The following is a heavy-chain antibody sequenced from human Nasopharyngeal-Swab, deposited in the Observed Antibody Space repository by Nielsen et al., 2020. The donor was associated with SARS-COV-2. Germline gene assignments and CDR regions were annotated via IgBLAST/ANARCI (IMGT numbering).Heavy chain of an antibody. CDR2: ISSSSSSI. Sequence: GESLKISCAASGFTFSSYSMNWVRQAPGKGLEWVSYISSSSSSIYYADSVKGRFTISRDNAKNSLCLQMDSLRDEDSAVYYCARDPAYYFGSGSYYPAYWGQGTLVTVSS. D-gene: IGHD3-10*01. J-gene: IGHJ4*02. CDR1: GFTFSSYS. CDR3: ARDPAYYFGSGSYYPAY. V-gene: IGHV3-48*02.